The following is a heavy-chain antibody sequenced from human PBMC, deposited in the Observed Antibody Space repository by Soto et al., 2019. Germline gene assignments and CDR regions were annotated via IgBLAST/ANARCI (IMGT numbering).Heavy chain of an antibody. V-gene: IGHV3-7*04. D-gene: IGHD3-10*01. CDR2: MDQDGSER. Sequence: EVQLVESGGGLVQPGGSLRLSCAASGFTFSTYWMTWVRQPPGKGLEWVANMDQDGSERYYVDSVRGRFTVSRDNAKNLLFLQMNRLGAEDTAVYYRVWGGNFFIYWGQGTLVTVSP. CDR1: GFTFSTYW. J-gene: IGHJ4*02. CDR3: VWGGNFFIY.